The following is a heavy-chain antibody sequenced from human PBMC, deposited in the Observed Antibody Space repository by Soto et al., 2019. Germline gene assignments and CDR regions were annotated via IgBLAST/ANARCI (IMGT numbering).Heavy chain of an antibody. CDR1: GYTFTSYD. V-gene: IGHV1-8*01. CDR3: ARGALIQRWLYYYGMDV. J-gene: IGHJ6*02. CDR2: MNPNSGNT. Sequence: GASVKVSCKASGYTFTSYDINWVRQATGQGLEWMGWMNPNSGNTGYAQKFQGRVTMTRNTSISTAYMELSSLRSEDTAVYYCARGALIQRWLYYYGMDVWGQGTTVTVSS. D-gene: IGHD5-18*01.